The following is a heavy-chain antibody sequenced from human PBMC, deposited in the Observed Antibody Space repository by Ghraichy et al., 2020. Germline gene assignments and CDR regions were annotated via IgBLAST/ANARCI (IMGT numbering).Heavy chain of an antibody. D-gene: IGHD2-2*01. CDR2: SNAGNGDT. V-gene: IGHV1-3*02. CDR3: ARGPSISCSSTSCRAYYFDY. CDR1: GYTFTIYA. J-gene: IGHJ4*02. Sequence: ASVKVSCKASGYTFTIYAMHWVRQAPGQRLEWMGWSNAGNGDTKYSQAFQGRVTITRATSASTAYMELSSLRSEDMAVYYWARGPSISCSSTSCRAYYFDYWGQGTLVTVSS.